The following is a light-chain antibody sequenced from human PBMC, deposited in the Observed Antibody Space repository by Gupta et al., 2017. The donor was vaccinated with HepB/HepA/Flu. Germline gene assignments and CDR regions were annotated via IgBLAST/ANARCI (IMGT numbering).Light chain of an antibody. CDR3: MQALQTPPWT. Sequence: DIEMTQTPLSLPVTPGEPTSISCRSSQSLLHSNGYNYLDWYLQKPGQSTQLLIYMGSNRASEIPDRFSVSGSGTDFTLKISIVEAEDVGVYYCMQALQTPPWTFGQGTKVEIK. V-gene: IGKV2-28*01. CDR1: QSLLHSNGYNY. J-gene: IGKJ1*01. CDR2: MGS.